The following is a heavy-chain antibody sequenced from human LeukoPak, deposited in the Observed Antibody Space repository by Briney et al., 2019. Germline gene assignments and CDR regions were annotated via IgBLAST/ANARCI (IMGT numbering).Heavy chain of an antibody. CDR2: ISSSGSTI. J-gene: IGHJ4*02. Sequence: GGSLRLSCAASGFTFSSCEMNWVRQAPGKGLEWVADISSSGSTIYYADSVKGRFTISRDNAKHSLYLQMNSLRAEDTAVYYCARGPMVRGVIIRRSKSGYFDYWGQGTLVTVSS. D-gene: IGHD3-10*01. V-gene: IGHV3-48*03. CDR1: GFTFSSCE. CDR3: ARGPMVRGVIIRRSKSGYFDY.